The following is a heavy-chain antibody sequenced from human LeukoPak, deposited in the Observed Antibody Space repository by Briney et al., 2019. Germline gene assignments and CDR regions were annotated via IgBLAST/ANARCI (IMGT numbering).Heavy chain of an antibody. V-gene: IGHV1-2*02. J-gene: IGHJ5*02. CDR3: ARDFSAYCSSTCCRNWFDP. D-gene: IGHD2-2*01. Sequence: ASVKVSCKASGYTFTSYYMHWVRQAPGQGLEWMGWINPNSGGTNYAQKFQGRVTMTRDTSISTAYMELSRLRSDDTAVYYCARDFSAYCSSTCCRNWFDPWGQGTLVTVSS. CDR2: INPNSGGT. CDR1: GYTFTSYY.